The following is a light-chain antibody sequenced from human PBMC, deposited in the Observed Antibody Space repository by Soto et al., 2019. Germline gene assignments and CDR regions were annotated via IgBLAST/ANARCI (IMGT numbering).Light chain of an antibody. J-gene: IGLJ3*02. Sequence: QSALTQPASGSGSPGQSITISCTGTSRDVGDYNYVSWYQQHPGKAPKLMIYEVSNRPSGVSNRFSGSKSGNTASLTIAGLHAEDEADYYCSSYTSSNTWVFGGGTKVTVL. CDR1: SRDVGDYNY. V-gene: IGLV2-14*01. CDR2: EVS. CDR3: SSYTSSNTWV.